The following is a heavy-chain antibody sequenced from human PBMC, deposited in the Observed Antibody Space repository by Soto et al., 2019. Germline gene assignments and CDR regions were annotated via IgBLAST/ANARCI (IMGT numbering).Heavy chain of an antibody. CDR1: GSSNNTNY. Sequence: SVTLPCTCTVSGSSNNTNYWSCIPQRPGKGLEWIGYVDYSGNSDSSPSLKSRVTISIDTSKKQVSLKLNSVTAADTAVYYCARNWFSVAGRFHFDYWGQGIPVTVSS. D-gene: IGHD6-19*01. V-gene: IGHV4-59*01. CDR3: ARNWFSVAGRFHFDY. J-gene: IGHJ4*02. CDR2: VDYSGNS.